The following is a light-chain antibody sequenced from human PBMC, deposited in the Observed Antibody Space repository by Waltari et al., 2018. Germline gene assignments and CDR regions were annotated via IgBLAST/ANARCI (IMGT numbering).Light chain of an antibody. CDR3: QQCGSSPRFS. V-gene: IGKV3-20*01. CDR1: QAVDSDC. CDR2: DAS. J-gene: IGKJ2*03. Sequence: EIVLTQSPGTLSLSPGKRATLSCRASQAVDSDCVAWYQQKPGQAPRLVTYDASSRATGVPDRFSGSGSGTDFSLTISRLEPEDFAVYYCQQCGSSPRFSVGQGTKLQI.